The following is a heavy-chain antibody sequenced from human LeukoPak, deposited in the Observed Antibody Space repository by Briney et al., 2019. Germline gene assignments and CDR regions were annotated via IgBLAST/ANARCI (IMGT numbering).Heavy chain of an antibody. CDR2: SSSGSTI. J-gene: IGHJ4*02. CDR3: AREDSSGLDY. Sequence: GGSLRLTCAASGFTFSIYEMNWVRQAPGKGLEWVSSSSGSTIYYADSVKGRFTISRDNAKNSLYLQMNSLRAEDTAIYYCAREDSSGLDYWGQGTLVTVSS. D-gene: IGHD6-19*01. CDR1: GFTFSIYE. V-gene: IGHV3-48*03.